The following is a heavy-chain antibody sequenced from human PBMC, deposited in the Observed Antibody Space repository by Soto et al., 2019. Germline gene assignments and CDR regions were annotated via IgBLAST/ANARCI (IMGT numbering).Heavy chain of an antibody. CDR2: INHSGST. CDR1: GWSFSVYY. CDR3: ARDKITGPFDY. Sequence: SETLSLTCAVYGWSFSVYYWTWIRQPPGTGLEWIGEINHSGSTNYNPSLKSRVTISVDTSKNQFSLKLTSVTAADTAVYYCARDKITGPFDYWGQGTLVTVSS. D-gene: IGHD2-8*02. J-gene: IGHJ4*02. V-gene: IGHV4-34*01.